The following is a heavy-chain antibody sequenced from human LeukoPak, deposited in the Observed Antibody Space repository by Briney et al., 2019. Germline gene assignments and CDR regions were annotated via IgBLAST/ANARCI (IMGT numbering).Heavy chain of an antibody. CDR2: FKWNGGST. Sequence: GGPLRLSCAASGFTYEEYDMNGVRQAPGKGLEGVFGFKWNGGSTGYADSVRGRFTISRDNAKNSLYLQMNSLRAEDTALYYCARDRNDYDFWSGYSMSYFDYWGQGTLVTVSS. CDR3: ARDRNDYDFWSGYSMSYFDY. V-gene: IGHV3-20*04. D-gene: IGHD3-3*01. J-gene: IGHJ4*02. CDR1: GFTYEEYD.